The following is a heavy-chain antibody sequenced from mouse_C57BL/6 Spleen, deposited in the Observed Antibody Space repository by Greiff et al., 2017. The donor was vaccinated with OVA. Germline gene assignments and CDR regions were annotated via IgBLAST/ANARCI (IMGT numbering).Heavy chain of an antibody. V-gene: IGHV2-2*01. CDR3: ARKTWDDYAMDD. J-gene: IGHJ4*01. CDR1: GFSLTSYG. Sequence: VQLVESGPGLVQPSQRLSITCTVSGFSLTSYGVHWVRQSPGKGLEWLGVIWSGGSTDYNAAFISRLSISKDNSKSPVFFKMNSLQADDTAINYCARKTWDDYAMDDWGQGTSVTVSS. D-gene: IGHD4-1*01. CDR2: IWSGGST.